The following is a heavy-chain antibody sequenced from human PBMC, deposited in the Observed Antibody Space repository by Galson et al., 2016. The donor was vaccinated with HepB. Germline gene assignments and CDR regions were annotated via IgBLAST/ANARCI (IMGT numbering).Heavy chain of an antibody. CDR2: IIPIYGAA. D-gene: IGHD3-16*01. V-gene: IGHV1-69*13. Sequence: SVKVSCKASGGTFSNYAISWVRQAPGQGLEWMGGIIPIYGAANYAQEFQGRVTITADESTSTAYMELSSLRSEDTAMYYCARDLLTFGVPTPIHNGMDVWGQGTTVTVSS. CDR3: ARDLLTFGVPTPIHNGMDV. CDR1: GGTFSNYA. J-gene: IGHJ6*02.